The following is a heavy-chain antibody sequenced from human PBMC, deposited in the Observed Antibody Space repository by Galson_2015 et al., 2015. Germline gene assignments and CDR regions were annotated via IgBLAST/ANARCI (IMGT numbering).Heavy chain of an antibody. D-gene: IGHD2-15*01. CDR3: AREGDIVVVVAAYNWFDP. J-gene: IGHJ5*02. CDR1: GYSFTSYW. V-gene: IGHV5-10-1*01. CDR2: IDPSDSYT. Sequence: QSGAEVKKPGESLRISCKGSGYSFTSYWISWVRQMPGKGLEWMGRIDPSDSYTNYSPSFQGHVTISADKSISTAYLQWSSLKASDTAMYYCAREGDIVVVVAAYNWFDPWGQGTLVTVSS.